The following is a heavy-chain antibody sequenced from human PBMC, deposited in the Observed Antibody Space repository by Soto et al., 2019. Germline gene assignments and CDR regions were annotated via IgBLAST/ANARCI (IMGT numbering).Heavy chain of an antibody. V-gene: IGHV4-30-2*01. J-gene: IGHJ4*02. CDR1: GGSISSGAYS. D-gene: IGHD3-10*01. Sequence: QLQLQESGSGLVKPSQTLSLTCAVSGGSISSGAYSWSWIRQPPGKGLEWIGNIHHSGTTYQNPSLKGRVTILIDGSKNQLSLMLTSVTAADTAVYYCARGDPGAHDYWGQGTLVTVSS. CDR3: ARGDPGAHDY. CDR2: IHHSGTT.